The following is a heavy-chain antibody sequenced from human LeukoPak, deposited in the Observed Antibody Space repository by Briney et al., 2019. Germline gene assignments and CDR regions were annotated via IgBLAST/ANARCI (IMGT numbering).Heavy chain of an antibody. J-gene: IGHJ5*02. V-gene: IGHV4-34*01. CDR3: ARDDRPVVVVAASWFDP. Sequence: SETLSLTCAGYGGSFSGYYWSWIRQPPGKGLEWVGEINHSGSTNYNPSLKSRVTISVDTSKNQFSLKLSSVPAADTAVYYCARDDRPVVVVAASWFDPWGQGTLVTVSS. CDR1: GGSFSGYY. D-gene: IGHD2-15*01. CDR2: INHSGST.